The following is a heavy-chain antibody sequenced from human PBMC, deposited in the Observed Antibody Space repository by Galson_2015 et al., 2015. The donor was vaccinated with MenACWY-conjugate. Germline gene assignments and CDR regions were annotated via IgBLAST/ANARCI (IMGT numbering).Heavy chain of an antibody. D-gene: IGHD3-10*01. CDR3: ARSGVGSGQRWPDP. CDR1: GFTVSTNC. Sequence: SLRLSCAASGFTVSTNCMSWVRQAPGEGLEWVSIICSGSTTKYADSVEGRVTISRDNCKSTVHLQLNSLTVEDTSRYYYARSGVGSGQRWPDPWVQGTLVTVSS. V-gene: IGHV3-53*01. J-gene: IGHJ5*02. CDR2: ICSGSTT.